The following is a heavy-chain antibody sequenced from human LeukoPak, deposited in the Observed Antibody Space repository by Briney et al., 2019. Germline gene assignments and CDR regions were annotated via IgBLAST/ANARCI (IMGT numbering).Heavy chain of an antibody. CDR3: AKGGLYDVSCYIDY. D-gene: IGHD3-22*01. CDR1: GFTFDDYA. J-gene: IGHJ4*02. V-gene: IGHV3-9*01. CDR2: ISWNIDSI. Sequence: GRSLRLSCAASGFTFDDYAMLWVRQAPGKGLVWVSGISWNIDSICYADSVKGRFTISRDNAKNSLYLQMNSLRAEDTALYYCAKGGLYDVSCYIDYWGQGTLVTVSS.